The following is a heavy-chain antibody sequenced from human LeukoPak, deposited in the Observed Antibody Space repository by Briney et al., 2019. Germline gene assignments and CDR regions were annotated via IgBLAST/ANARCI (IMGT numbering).Heavy chain of an antibody. V-gene: IGHV4-39*07. D-gene: IGHD3-16*01. Sequence: PSETLSLTCTVSGGSISSSSYYWGWIRQPPGKGLEWIGSIYYSGSTYYNPSLKSRVTISADTSKNQFSLKVRSVTAADTAVYYCARAFWGYYFDYWGQGTLVTVSS. J-gene: IGHJ4*02. CDR2: IYYSGST. CDR1: GGSISSSSYY. CDR3: ARAFWGYYFDY.